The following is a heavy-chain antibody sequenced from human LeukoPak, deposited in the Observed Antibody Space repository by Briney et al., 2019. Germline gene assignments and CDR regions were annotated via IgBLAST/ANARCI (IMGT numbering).Heavy chain of an antibody. CDR3: ASFIDYYYYYMDV. CDR1: GFTFSIYA. CDR2: ISGSGGST. J-gene: IGHJ6*03. Sequence: GGSLRLSCAASGFTFSIYAMSWVRQAPGKGLEWVSAISGSGGSTYYADSVKGRFTISRDNSKNTLYLQMNSLRAEDTAVYYCASFIDYYYYYMDVWGKGTTVTVSS. D-gene: IGHD1-26*01. V-gene: IGHV3-23*01.